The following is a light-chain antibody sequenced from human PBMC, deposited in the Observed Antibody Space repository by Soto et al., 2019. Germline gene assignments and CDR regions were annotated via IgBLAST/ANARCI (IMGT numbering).Light chain of an antibody. CDR3: AAWDDSRNGYV. J-gene: IGLJ1*01. CDR1: SSNIGSNT. Sequence: QSVLTQPPSASGTPGQRVTISCSGSSSNIGSNTVNWYQQLPGTAPKLLIYSNNQPPSGVPDRFSGSKSGTSASLAISGLKSEDEADYYCAAWDDSRNGYVFGTGTKLTVL. V-gene: IGLV1-44*01. CDR2: SNN.